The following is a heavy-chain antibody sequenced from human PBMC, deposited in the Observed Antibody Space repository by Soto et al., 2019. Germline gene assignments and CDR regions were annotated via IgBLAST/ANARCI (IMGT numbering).Heavy chain of an antibody. V-gene: IGHV4-61*01. D-gene: IGHD1-20*01. CDR3: ARITGWNYYYYGMDV. Sequence: QVQLQESGPGLVKPSETLSLTCSVSGGSVSSASYYWSWIRQPPGKGMEWIGYIYHSGGTNYNPSLKSRVTISVNTSKNQFSLRLTSVSAADTAVYYGARITGWNYYYYGMDVW. CDR1: GGSVSSASYY. CDR2: IYHSGGT. J-gene: IGHJ6*01.